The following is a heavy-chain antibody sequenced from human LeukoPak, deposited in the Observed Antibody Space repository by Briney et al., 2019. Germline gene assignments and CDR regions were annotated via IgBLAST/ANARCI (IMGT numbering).Heavy chain of an antibody. CDR3: ARAGLYSGSGLDY. D-gene: IGHD5-12*01. V-gene: IGHV3-30*02. CDR2: IRYDGSNK. Sequence: PGGSLRLSCAASGFTFSSYGMHWVRQAPGKGLEWVAFIRYDGSNKYYADSLKGRFTISRDNAKNSLYLQMNSLRPEDTAVYYCARAGLYSGSGLDYWGQGALVTVSS. J-gene: IGHJ4*02. CDR1: GFTFSSYG.